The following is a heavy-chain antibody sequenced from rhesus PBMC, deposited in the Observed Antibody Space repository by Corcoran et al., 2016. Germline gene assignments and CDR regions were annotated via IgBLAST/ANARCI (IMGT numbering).Heavy chain of an antibody. V-gene: IGHV3S5*01. CDR1: GFTFSSYG. D-gene: IGHD6-13*01. CDR2: INMGGGNT. J-gene: IGHJ6*01. CDR3: AKDASSWSNQYGLDS. Sequence: EVQLVETGGGLVQPGGSLKLSCAASGFTFSSYGMSWVRQSPGKGLEWVSAINMGGGNTYSADSVKGRFTISRDNAKNTLSLQMNSLRAEDTAVYYCAKDASSWSNQYGLDSWGQGVVVTVSS.